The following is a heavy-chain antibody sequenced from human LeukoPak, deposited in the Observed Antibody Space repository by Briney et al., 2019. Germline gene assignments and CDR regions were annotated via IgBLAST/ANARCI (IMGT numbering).Heavy chain of an antibody. CDR2: ISAYNGNT. CDR3: ARDPPYYYDSSGYYAH. J-gene: IGHJ4*02. Sequence: ASVKVSCKASGYTFTSYGISWVRQAPGQGREWMGWISAYNGNTNYAQKLQGRVTMTTDTSTSTAYMELRSLRSDDTAVYYCARDPPYYYDSSGYYAHWGQGTLVTVSS. D-gene: IGHD3-22*01. CDR1: GYTFTSYG. V-gene: IGHV1-18*01.